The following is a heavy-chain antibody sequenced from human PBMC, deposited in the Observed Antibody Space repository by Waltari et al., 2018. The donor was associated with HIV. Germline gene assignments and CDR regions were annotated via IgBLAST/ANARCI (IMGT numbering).Heavy chain of an antibody. CDR2: VNTNGGGT. J-gene: IGHJ4*02. V-gene: IGHV1-46*01. CDR1: GYTFSSFY. CDR3: GRGTTDYINY. Sequence: VHLLQSGAEMKKPGASVTVSCTTSGYTFSSFYIHWVRQAPGQGLVWVGMVNTNGGGTFYSEALPTRLTLTADTSTSTAYLQLSDLTSEDAATYFCGRGTTDYINYWGQGSLVTVSS. D-gene: IGHD3-10*01.